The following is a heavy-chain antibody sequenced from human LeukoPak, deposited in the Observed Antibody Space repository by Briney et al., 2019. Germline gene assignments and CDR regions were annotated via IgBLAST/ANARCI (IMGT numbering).Heavy chain of an antibody. CDR1: GFRFITYA. J-gene: IGHJ1*01. V-gene: IGHV3-23*01. Sequence: PGGSLRLSCAASGFRFITYAINWVRQAPGKGLEWVSSVSGSGASTYYADSVKGRFTISRDNSNNTVYLQMTSLRAEDTALYYCAKDWYSSGSGYFQNWGQGTLVIVSS. D-gene: IGHD6-19*01. CDR3: AKDWYSSGSGYFQN. CDR2: VSGSGAST.